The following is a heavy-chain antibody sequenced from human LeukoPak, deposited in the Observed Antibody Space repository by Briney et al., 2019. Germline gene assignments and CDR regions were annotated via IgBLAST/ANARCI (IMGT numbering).Heavy chain of an antibody. V-gene: IGHV4-30-2*01. CDR2: IYHSGST. CDR3: ARNYYGSGVGLDI. J-gene: IGHJ3*02. D-gene: IGHD3-10*01. CDR1: GGSISSGGYS. Sequence: PSETLSLTCAVSGGSISSGGYSWSWIRQPPGKGLEWIGYIYHSGSTYYNPSLKSRVTISVDRSKNQFSLKLSSVTAADTAVYYCARNYYGSGVGLDIWGQGTMVTVSS.